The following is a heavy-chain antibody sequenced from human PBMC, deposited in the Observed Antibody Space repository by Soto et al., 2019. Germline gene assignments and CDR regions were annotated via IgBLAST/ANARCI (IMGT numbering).Heavy chain of an antibody. CDR2: IDPSDSYI. D-gene: IGHD2-8*01. V-gene: IGHV5-10-1*01. Sequence: PXESLPISRKGSGYSFTNYWITLVRQMPGKGLEWMGRIDPSDSYINYSPSFQGHVTISADKSINTAYLQWSSLKASDTAMYYCARLMVPYYYYGMDVWGQGTTVTVSS. J-gene: IGHJ6*02. CDR3: ARLMVPYYYYGMDV. CDR1: GYSFTNYW.